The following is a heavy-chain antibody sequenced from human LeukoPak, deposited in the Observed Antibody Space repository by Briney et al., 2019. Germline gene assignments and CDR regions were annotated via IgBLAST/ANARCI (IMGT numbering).Heavy chain of an antibody. Sequence: ASVKVSCKASGYTFTSYDINWVRQATGQGLEWMGWINPNSGGTNYAQKFQGRVTMTRDTSISTAYMELNRLRSDDTAVYYCARGFDWLEYYFDYWGQGTLVTVSS. CDR2: INPNSGGT. J-gene: IGHJ4*02. V-gene: IGHV1-2*02. D-gene: IGHD3-9*01. CDR3: ARGFDWLEYYFDY. CDR1: GYTFTSYD.